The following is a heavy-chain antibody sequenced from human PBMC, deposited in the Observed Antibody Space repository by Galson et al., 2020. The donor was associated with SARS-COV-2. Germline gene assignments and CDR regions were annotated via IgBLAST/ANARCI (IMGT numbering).Heavy chain of an antibody. CDR2: ISAGGSTI. CDR3: ARSYYGDYIQV. V-gene: IGHV3-11*01. J-gene: IGHJ3*01. Sequence: KIGESLKISCAASGFTFSDYYMSWIRQAPGKGLEWVAYISAGGSTIYYADSVKGRFTISRDNAKNSLYLQMNSLRAEDTAVYYCARSYYGDYIQVWGQGTMVTVSS. CDR1: GFTFSDYY. D-gene: IGHD4-17*01.